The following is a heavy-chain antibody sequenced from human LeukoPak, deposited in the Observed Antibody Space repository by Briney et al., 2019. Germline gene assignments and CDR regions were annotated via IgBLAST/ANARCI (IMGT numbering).Heavy chain of an antibody. D-gene: IGHD3-3*01. V-gene: IGHV3-48*01. CDR1: GFTFSIYS. Sequence: GGSLRLSCAASGFTFSIYSMNWVRQAPGKGLEWVSYISSSSSTIYYADSVKGRFTISRDNAKNSLYLQMNSLRAEDTAVYYCARDANEGTTYDFWSGYYSRDDAFDIWGQGTMVTVSS. CDR3: ARDANEGTTYDFWSGYYSRDDAFDI. J-gene: IGHJ3*02. CDR2: ISSSSSTI.